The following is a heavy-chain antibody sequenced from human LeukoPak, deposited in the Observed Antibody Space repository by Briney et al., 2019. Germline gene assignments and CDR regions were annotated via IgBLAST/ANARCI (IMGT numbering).Heavy chain of an antibody. CDR2: ISSSSGYI. Sequence: PGGSLGLSCAASGFTFSSYSMNWVRQAPGKGLERVSSISSSSGYIYYADSVKGRFTISRDNAKNSLYLQMNSLRAEDTAMYYCARGLDGDYVWEYGWFDPWGQGTLVTVSS. CDR3: ARGLDGDYVWEYGWFDP. J-gene: IGHJ5*02. V-gene: IGHV3-21*01. D-gene: IGHD4-17*01. CDR1: GFTFSSYS.